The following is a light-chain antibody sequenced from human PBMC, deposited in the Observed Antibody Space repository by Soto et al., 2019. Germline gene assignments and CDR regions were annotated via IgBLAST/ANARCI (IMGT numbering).Light chain of an antibody. CDR1: RSVSTL. Sequence: DYQVTQSPSTLSASVGDRVMITCRATRSVSTLVAWYQQKPGKAPKVLIYKASTLASGVPSRFSGSGSGTEFTLTISSLQADDFATYYCQQYNAYPMFGQGTKVEIK. CDR3: QQYNAYPM. J-gene: IGKJ1*01. CDR2: KAS. V-gene: IGKV1-5*03.